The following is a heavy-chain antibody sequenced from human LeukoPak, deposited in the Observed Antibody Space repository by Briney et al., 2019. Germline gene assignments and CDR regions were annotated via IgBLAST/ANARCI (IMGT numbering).Heavy chain of an antibody. J-gene: IGHJ6*03. CDR2: IYYSGST. V-gene: IGHV4-39*07. CDR1: GGSISSSSYY. Sequence: SETLPLTCTVSGGSISSSSYYWGWIRQPPGKGLEWIGSIYYSGSTYYNPSLKSRVTISVDTSKNQFSLKLSSVTAADTAVYYCARDRGYDFWSGYYYYYYMDVWGKGTTVTVSS. D-gene: IGHD3-3*01. CDR3: ARDRGYDFWSGYYYYYYMDV.